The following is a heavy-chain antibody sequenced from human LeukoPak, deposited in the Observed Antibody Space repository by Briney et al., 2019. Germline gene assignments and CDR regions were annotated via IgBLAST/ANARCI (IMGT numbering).Heavy chain of an antibody. V-gene: IGHV4-59*08. J-gene: IGHJ4*02. CDR3: GRQPGMGSWTRGFDY. Sequence: PSETLSLTGTGSTVSISSNYWSWIRQPPGKGLEWMGYIYYSGTTNYNPSLKSGTTISVATSKNPFSLMLSLVTAADTAVYYLGRQPGMGSWTRGFDYWGQGTLVTVSS. CDR2: IYYSGTT. CDR1: TVSISSNY. D-gene: IGHD6-13*01.